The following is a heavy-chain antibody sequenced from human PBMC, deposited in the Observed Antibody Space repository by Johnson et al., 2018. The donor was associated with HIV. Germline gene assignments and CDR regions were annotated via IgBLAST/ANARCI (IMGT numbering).Heavy chain of an antibody. J-gene: IGHJ3*02. D-gene: IGHD5-18*01. Sequence: EVQLVESGGGLVKPGGSLRLSCAASGFTFSNAWMSWVRQAPGKGLEWVGRIKSKTDGETTDYAAPVKGRFSISRDDSKNTLYVQMNSLKTEDTAVYYCARYGYRPEAAFDIWGQGTMVTVSS. CDR1: GFTFSNAW. CDR2: IKSKTDGETT. V-gene: IGHV3-15*01. CDR3: ARYGYRPEAAFDI.